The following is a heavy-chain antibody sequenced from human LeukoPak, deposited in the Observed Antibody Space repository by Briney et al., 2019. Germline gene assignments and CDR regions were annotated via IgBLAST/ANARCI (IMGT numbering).Heavy chain of an antibody. V-gene: IGHV1-69*13. Sequence: SVKVSCKASGGTFSSYAISWVRQAPGQGLEWMGGIIPIFGTANYAQKFQGRVTITADESTSTAYMELSSLRSEDTAVYYCARAGYYYDSSGYPAANDAFDIWGQGTMVTVSS. J-gene: IGHJ3*02. CDR3: ARAGYYYDSSGYPAANDAFDI. CDR1: GGTFSSYA. D-gene: IGHD3-22*01. CDR2: IIPIFGTA.